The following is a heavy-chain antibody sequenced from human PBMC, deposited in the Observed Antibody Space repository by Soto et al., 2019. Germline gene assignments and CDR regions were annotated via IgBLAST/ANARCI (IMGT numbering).Heavy chain of an antibody. V-gene: IGHV4-59*08. CDR2: IYYSGST. CDR1: GGSISSYY. J-gene: IGHJ6*02. D-gene: IGHD2-2*01. Sequence: SETLSLTCTVSGGSISSYYWSWIRQPPGKGLEWIGYIYYSGSTNYNPSLKSRVTISVDTSKNQFSLKLSSVTAADTAVYYCARAGVPAAREIEYYYYGMDVRGQGTTVTVSS. CDR3: ARAGVPAAREIEYYYYGMDV.